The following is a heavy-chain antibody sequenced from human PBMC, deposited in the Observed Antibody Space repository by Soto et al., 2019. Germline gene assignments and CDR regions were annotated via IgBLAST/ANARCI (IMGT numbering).Heavy chain of an antibody. CDR3: ARSGGSLDY. CDR1: GGSISSYY. Sequence: SETLSLTCTVSGGSISSYYWSWIRQPPGKGLEWIGYIYYSGSTNYNPSLKSRVTISVDTSKNQFSLKLNSVTAADTAVYYCARSGGSLDYWGQGTLVTVSS. D-gene: IGHD2-15*01. CDR2: IYYSGST. V-gene: IGHV4-59*01. J-gene: IGHJ4*02.